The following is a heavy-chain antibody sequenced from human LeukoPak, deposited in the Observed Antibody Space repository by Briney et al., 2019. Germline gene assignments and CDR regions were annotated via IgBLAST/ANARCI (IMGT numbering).Heavy chain of an antibody. J-gene: IGHJ4*02. V-gene: IGHV3-23*01. D-gene: IGHD6-13*01. CDR1: GFIFSTFA. CDR2: ISGSGGST. CDR3: ARVIRAAPGKGYFDY. Sequence: GGSLRLSCATSGFIFSTFALSWVRQAPGKGLEWASSISGSGGSTYHADSVKGRFTISRDSSKNTLYLQMNSLRAEDTAIYYCARVIRAAPGKGYFDYWGQGTLVTVSS.